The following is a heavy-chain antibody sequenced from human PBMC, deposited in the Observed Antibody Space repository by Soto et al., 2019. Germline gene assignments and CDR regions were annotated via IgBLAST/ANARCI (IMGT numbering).Heavy chain of an antibody. CDR3: AKAHYDIWTPLDY. V-gene: IGHV3-30*18. J-gene: IGHJ4*02. CDR1: GFTFSSYG. CDR2: ISYDGSNK. D-gene: IGHD3-9*01. Sequence: QVQLVESGGGVVQPGRSLRLSCAASGFTFSSYGMHWVRQAPGKGLEWVAVISYDGSNKYYADSVKGRFTISRDNSKHPLYLQMNSLRAEDTAVYYCAKAHYDIWTPLDYWGQGTLVTVSS.